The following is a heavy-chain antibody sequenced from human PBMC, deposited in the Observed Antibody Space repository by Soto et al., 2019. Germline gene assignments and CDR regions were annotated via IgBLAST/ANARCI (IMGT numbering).Heavy chain of an antibody. Sequence: QLQLQESGSGLVKPSQTLSLTCAVSGGSISSGGYSWSWIRQPPGKGLECIGYIYHSGSTYYNPPLKSRVTISVDRSKNQFSLKLSSVTAADTAVYYCASRPSGSGFDPWGQGTLVTVSS. CDR3: ASRPSGSGFDP. D-gene: IGHD1-26*01. CDR2: IYHSGST. CDR1: GGSISSGGYS. J-gene: IGHJ5*02. V-gene: IGHV4-30-2*01.